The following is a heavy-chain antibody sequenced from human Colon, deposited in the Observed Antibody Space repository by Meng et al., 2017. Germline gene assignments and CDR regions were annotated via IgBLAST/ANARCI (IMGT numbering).Heavy chain of an antibody. CDR1: GFSLSRYW. V-gene: IGHV3-7*01. CDR3: ARDGGTDWFDP. CDR2: VRQDGAEK. Sequence: GGSLRLSCAAPGFSLSRYWMSWVRQAPGKGLEWVANVRQDGAEKHYVDSLKGRFTVSRDNDKNSIYLQMNSLTVDDTALYYCARDGGTDWFDPWGPGTLVTVSS. D-gene: IGHD1-1*01. J-gene: IGHJ5*02.